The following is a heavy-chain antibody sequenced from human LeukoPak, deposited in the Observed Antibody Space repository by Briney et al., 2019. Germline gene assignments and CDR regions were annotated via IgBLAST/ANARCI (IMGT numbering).Heavy chain of an antibody. D-gene: IGHD6-19*01. J-gene: IGHJ3*02. CDR3: AKDQSGWRLVDAFDI. CDR1: GFTFSSYG. Sequence: PGRSLRLSCADSGFTFSSYGMHWVCQAPGKGLEWVATISYDGSNKYYADSVKGRFTISRDNSKNTLYLQMNSLRAEDTAVYYCAKDQSGWRLVDAFDIWGQGTMVTVSS. CDR2: ISYDGSNK. V-gene: IGHV3-30*18.